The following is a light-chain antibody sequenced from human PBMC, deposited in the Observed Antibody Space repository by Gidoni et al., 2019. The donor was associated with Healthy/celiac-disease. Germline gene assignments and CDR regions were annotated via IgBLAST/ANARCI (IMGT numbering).Light chain of an antibody. CDR3: QQYYSTPLT. Sequence: DIVMTQPPDSLAVPLGERATINCKSSQSVLYSSNNKNYLAWYQQEPGQPPKLLIYWASTRESGVPDRFSGSGSGTDFTLTISGLQAEDVAFCFCQQYYSTPLTFGPGTKVDIK. J-gene: IGKJ3*01. V-gene: IGKV4-1*01. CDR2: WAS. CDR1: QSVLYSSNNKNY.